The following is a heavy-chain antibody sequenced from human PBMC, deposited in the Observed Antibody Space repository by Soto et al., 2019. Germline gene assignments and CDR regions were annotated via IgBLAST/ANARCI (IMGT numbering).Heavy chain of an antibody. CDR1: FYTFTSYG. J-gene: IGHJ4*02. CDR3: ARESASYDSSGYSYD. V-gene: IGHV1-18*01. D-gene: IGHD3-22*01. CDR2: ISAYNGNT. Sequence: QVQLVQSGAEVKKPGASVKVSCKASFYTFTSYGISWVRQAPGQGLEWMGWISAYNGNTNYAQKLQGRVTMTTDTSTSTAYMELRSLRSDYTAVYYCARESASYDSSGYSYDWGQGTLVTVSS.